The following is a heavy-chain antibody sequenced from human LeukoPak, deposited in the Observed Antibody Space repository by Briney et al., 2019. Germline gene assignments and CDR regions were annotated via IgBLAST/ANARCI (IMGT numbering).Heavy chain of an antibody. J-gene: IGHJ4*02. Sequence: ASVKVSCKASGYTFTSYAMNWVRQAPGQGLEWMGWINTNTGNPTYAQGFTGRFVFSLDTSVSTAYLQISSLKAEDTAVYYCATTPLRNYDSSGPTDYWGQGTLVTVSS. CDR2: INTNTGNP. D-gene: IGHD3-22*01. V-gene: IGHV7-4-1*02. CDR3: ATTPLRNYDSSGPTDY. CDR1: GYTFTSYA.